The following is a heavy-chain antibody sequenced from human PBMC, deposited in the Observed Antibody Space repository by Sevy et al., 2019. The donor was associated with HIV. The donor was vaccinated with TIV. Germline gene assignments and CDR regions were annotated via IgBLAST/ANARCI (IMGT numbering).Heavy chain of an antibody. D-gene: IGHD3-10*01. CDR2: IYPGDSDT. CDR3: ARHGEYYYGSGSYCNSRYYFDY. J-gene: IGHJ4*02. CDR1: GYSFTSYW. Sequence: GESLKISCKGSGYSFTSYWIGWVRQMPGKGLEWMGIIYPGDSDTRYSPSFQGQVTISADKSISTAYLQWGSLKASDTAMYYCARHGEYYYGSGSYCNSRYYFDYWGQGTLVTVSS. V-gene: IGHV5-51*01.